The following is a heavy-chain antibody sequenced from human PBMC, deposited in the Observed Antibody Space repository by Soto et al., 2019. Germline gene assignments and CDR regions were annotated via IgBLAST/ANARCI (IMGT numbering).Heavy chain of an antibody. Sequence: QVQLVQSGAEVKKPGASVKVSCKASGYTFISYGISWVRQAPGQGLEWMGWISGYNGNTKYAQKLQGRVTMTTDTTTSTADLELRSLRSDDTAVYYCARDLRAQIVDYRGQGTLVSVSS. V-gene: IGHV1-18*01. D-gene: IGHD3-22*01. J-gene: IGHJ4*02. CDR3: ARDLRAQIVDY. CDR2: ISGYNGNT. CDR1: GYTFISYG.